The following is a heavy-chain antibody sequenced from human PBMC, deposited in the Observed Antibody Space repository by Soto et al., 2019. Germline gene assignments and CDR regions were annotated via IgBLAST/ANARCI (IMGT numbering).Heavy chain of an antibody. CDR3: ASGGAGLWGGYCSGGSCASTPNWFDP. Sequence: EVQLLESGGGLVQPGGSLRLSCAASGFTFSSYAMSWVRQAPGKGLEWVSAISGSGGSTYYADSVKGRFTISRDNSKNTLYLQMNSLRAEDTAVYYCASGGAGLWGGYCSGGSCASTPNWFDPWGQGTLVTVSS. CDR1: GFTFSSYA. CDR2: ISGSGGST. V-gene: IGHV3-23*01. J-gene: IGHJ5*02. D-gene: IGHD2-15*01.